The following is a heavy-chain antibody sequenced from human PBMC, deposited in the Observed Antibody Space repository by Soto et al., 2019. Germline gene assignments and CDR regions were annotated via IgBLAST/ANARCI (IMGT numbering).Heavy chain of an antibody. J-gene: IGHJ4*02. V-gene: IGHV4-30-4*01. Sequence: QVQLQESGPGLVKPSQTLSLTCTVSGGSISSGDYYWSWIRQPPGKGLEWIGYIYYSGSTYYNPSLKSRVTISVDTSKNQFSLKLSSVTAADTAVYYCARARSEYDSSGYYHLDHFDYWGQGTLVTVSS. CDR2: IYYSGST. CDR1: GGSISSGDYY. CDR3: ARARSEYDSSGYYHLDHFDY. D-gene: IGHD3-22*01.